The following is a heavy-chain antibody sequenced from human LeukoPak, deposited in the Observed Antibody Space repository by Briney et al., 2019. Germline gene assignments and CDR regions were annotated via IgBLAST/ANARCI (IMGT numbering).Heavy chain of an antibody. CDR3: ARHRYGDVYYFDF. CDR1: GDSIVSYY. CDR2: IYYTGST. Sequence: PSETLSLTCTVSGDSIVSYYWSWIRQPPGQQLEWIGYIYYTGSTNYSPSLKSRATISVDTSKNQFSLKVSSVTAADTAVYYCARHRYGDVYYFDFWGQGTLVTVSS. J-gene: IGHJ4*02. D-gene: IGHD3-16*01. V-gene: IGHV4-59*08.